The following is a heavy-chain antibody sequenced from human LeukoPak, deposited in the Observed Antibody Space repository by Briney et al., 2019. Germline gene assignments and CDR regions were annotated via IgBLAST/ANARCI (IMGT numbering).Heavy chain of an antibody. CDR3: ATDPTETTRWFDP. Sequence: PGGSLRLSCAASGFTVANDRMSWVRQAPGKGLEWVSGINNSGSKTYYADSVRGRFTMSRDNSKNTLYLQMNSLRVEDTAVYYCATDPTETTRWFDPWGQGTLVTVSS. J-gene: IGHJ5*02. CDR2: INNSGSKT. CDR1: GFTVANDR. D-gene: IGHD4-17*01. V-gene: IGHV3-23*01.